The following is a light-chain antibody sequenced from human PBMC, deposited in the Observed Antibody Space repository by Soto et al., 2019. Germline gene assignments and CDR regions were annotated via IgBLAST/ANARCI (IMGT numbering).Light chain of an antibody. J-gene: IGKJ2*01. CDR1: QSVGSNY. CDR2: GAS. Sequence: EIVLTQSPGTLSLSPGERATLSCRASQSVGSNYLAWYQQKPGQAPRLLIYGASTRASGIADRFSGSGSGADFTLTISRLEPEYFAVYYCQQYGSSGPYTFGQGTKLEIK. CDR3: QQYGSSGPYT. V-gene: IGKV3-20*01.